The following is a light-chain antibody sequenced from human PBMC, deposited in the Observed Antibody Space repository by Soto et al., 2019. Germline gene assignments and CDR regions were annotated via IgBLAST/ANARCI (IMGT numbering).Light chain of an antibody. V-gene: IGKV3-20*01. J-gene: IGKJ1*01. Sequence: EIVLTQSPATLSLSPGERATLSCRASQSVSSNYLAWYQQKPGQAPKLLIYGASSRATGIPDRFSGSGSGTDFTLTISRLEPEDFAVYYCQQYCSSPRTFGQGTKVEIK. CDR1: QSVSSNY. CDR2: GAS. CDR3: QQYCSSPRT.